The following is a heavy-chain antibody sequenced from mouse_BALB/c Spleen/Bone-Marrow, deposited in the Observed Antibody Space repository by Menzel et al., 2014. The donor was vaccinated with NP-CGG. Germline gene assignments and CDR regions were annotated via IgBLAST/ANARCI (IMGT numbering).Heavy chain of an antibody. CDR2: IDPYDSET. J-gene: IGHJ2*01. Sequence: QVQLQQSGAELVRPGASVKLSCKASGYTFTSYWMNWGKQRPEQGLEWIGRIDPYDSETHYNQKFMDKAVLTVDKSSSTAYMQLSSLTSGDSAVYYCAREYYGNLDFDYWGQGTTLTVSS. CDR1: GYTFTSYW. V-gene: IGHV1-52*01. CDR3: AREYYGNLDFDY. D-gene: IGHD2-1*01.